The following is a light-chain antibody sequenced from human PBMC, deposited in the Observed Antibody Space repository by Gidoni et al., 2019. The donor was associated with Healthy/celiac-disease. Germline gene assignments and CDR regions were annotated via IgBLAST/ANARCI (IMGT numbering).Light chain of an antibody. CDR1: SSDVGGYNL. J-gene: IGLJ1*01. CDR3: CSYAGSSPYV. V-gene: IGLV2-23*01. CDR2: KGS. Sequence: QSALTQPASVSGSPGQSITISCTGTSSDVGGYNLVSWYQQHPGKAPKLMIDKGSKRPSGVSNRFSGSKSGNTASLTIAGLQAEDEADYYCCSYAGSSPYVFGTGTKVTVL.